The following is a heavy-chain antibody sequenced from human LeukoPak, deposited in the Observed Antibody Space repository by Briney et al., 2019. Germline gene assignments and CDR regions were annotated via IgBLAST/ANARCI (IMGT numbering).Heavy chain of an antibody. Sequence: ASVKVSCKASGYTFTSYAISWVRQAPGQGLEWMGRIIPIFGTANYAQKFQGRVTITTDESTSTAYMGLSSLRSEDTAVYYCARATYSSSWLKTYAFDIWGQGTMVTVSS. CDR3: ARATYSSSWLKTYAFDI. J-gene: IGHJ3*02. CDR2: IIPIFGTA. CDR1: GYTFTSYA. V-gene: IGHV1-69*05. D-gene: IGHD6-13*01.